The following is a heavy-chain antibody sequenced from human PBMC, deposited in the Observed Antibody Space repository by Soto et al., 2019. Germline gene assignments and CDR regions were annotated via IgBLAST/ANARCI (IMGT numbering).Heavy chain of an antibody. D-gene: IGHD3-16*01. CDR1: GFTVSSNY. Sequence: GGSLRLSCAASGFTVSSNYMSWVRKDPGKGLEWVSIIHSGGSTYYADFVKGRFTISRDNSKNTLYLQMYSLRAEDTAVYYCARDSVAGGYYYYYGMDVWGQGTTGTVSS. CDR3: ARDSVAGGYYYYYGMDV. CDR2: IHSGGST. V-gene: IGHV3-53*01. J-gene: IGHJ6*02.